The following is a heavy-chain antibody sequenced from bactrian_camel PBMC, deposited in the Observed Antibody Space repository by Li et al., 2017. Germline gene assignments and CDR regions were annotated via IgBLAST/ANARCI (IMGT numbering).Heavy chain of an antibody. V-gene: IGHV3S63*01. CDR3: ATHGSGWFLLPPFHN. Sequence: HVQLVESGGGSVQAGETLRLSCSASGSTLDDSDISWYRQAPGDECVLVSTISSAGDTYYTPSVAGRFTMSRDSAKNTVYLRMNGLKSEDTALYYCATHGSGWFLLPPFHNWGQGTQVTVS. D-gene: IGHD2*01. J-gene: IGHJ4*01. CDR2: TISSAGDT. CDR1: GSTLDDSD.